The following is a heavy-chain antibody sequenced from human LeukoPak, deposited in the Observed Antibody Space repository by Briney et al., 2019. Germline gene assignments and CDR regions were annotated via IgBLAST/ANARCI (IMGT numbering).Heavy chain of an antibody. Sequence: ASVKVSCKAPGYTFTNYYIHWVRQAPGQGLEWMGIINPSGGSTSYAQKFQGRVTMTRDTSTSTVYMELRSLRSEDTAVYYCARAGLGNAFDIWGQGTLVTVSS. CDR3: ARAGLGNAFDI. CDR2: INPSGGST. D-gene: IGHD3-16*01. J-gene: IGHJ3*02. CDR1: GYTFTNYY. V-gene: IGHV1-46*01.